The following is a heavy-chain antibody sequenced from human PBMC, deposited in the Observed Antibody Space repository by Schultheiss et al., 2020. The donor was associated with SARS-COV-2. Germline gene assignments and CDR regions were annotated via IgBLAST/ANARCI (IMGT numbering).Heavy chain of an antibody. J-gene: IGHJ4*02. CDR2: ISGSGGST. V-gene: IGHV3-23*01. D-gene: IGHD6-25*01. Sequence: GGSLRLSCAASGFTFSSYSMNWVRQAPGKGLEWVSAISGSGGSTYYADSVKGRFTISRHNSKNTLYLQMNSLRAEDTAVYYCARGGGVIAADYWGQGTLVTVSS. CDR1: GFTFSSYS. CDR3: ARGGGVIAADY.